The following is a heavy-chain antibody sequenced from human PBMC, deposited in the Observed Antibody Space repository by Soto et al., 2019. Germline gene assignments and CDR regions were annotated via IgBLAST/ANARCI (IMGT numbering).Heavy chain of an antibody. D-gene: IGHD3-10*01. V-gene: IGHV4-34*01. Sequence: QVQLQQWGAGLLKPSETLSLTCAVFGGSFSAYYWSWIRQPPGKGLEWIGEINPRGGTNYNPSLNRRVTISVDTSKNQFSLKLSSVTAADTAVYYCARTPAVRGGRSFDYWGQGTLVTVSS. CDR2: INPRGGT. CDR1: GGSFSAYY. J-gene: IGHJ4*02. CDR3: ARTPAVRGGRSFDY.